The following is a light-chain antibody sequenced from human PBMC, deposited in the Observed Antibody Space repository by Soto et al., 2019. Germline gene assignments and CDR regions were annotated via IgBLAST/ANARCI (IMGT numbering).Light chain of an antibody. CDR1: QSVDNGY. J-gene: IGKJ1*01. CDR2: GAS. CDR3: QQYGSSPRT. Sequence: EMVLTQSPGTLSLSPGERATLSCRARQSVDNGYLAWYQQEPGQAPRLLIYGASSRATGIPDRFGGSGAGTDFTLTISRLEPEDFAMYYCQQYGSSPRTFGQGTKVDI. V-gene: IGKV3-20*01.